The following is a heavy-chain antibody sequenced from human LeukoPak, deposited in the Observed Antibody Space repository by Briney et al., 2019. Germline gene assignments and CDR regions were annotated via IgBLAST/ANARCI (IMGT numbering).Heavy chain of an antibody. Sequence: RSSETLSLTCAVYGGSFSGYYWSCIPQPPGKGLGWVGEINHSGSTNYNPSLKSRVTISVDTSTNQFSLKLSSVTAADTAVYYCATVSYYFDYWGQGTLVTVSS. CDR3: ATVSYYFDY. CDR2: INHSGST. V-gene: IGHV4-34*01. CDR1: GGSFSGYY. J-gene: IGHJ4*02.